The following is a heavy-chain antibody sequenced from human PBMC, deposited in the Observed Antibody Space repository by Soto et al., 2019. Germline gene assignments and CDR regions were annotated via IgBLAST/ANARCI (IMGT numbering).Heavy chain of an antibody. V-gene: IGHV3-7*01. D-gene: IGHD3-3*01. CDR3: ARGERDFFYTGWRYYYFYDMDV. Sequence: EVQLVESGGGLVQPGGSLRLSCAASGFTFSTFWMSWVRQAPGKGLEWVANIKKDGSEKYYVDSVKGRFTISRDNAENSLYLQMNSRRGEDTAVYYCARGERDFFYTGWRYYYFYDMDVWGKGTTVAVSS. J-gene: IGHJ6*04. CDR2: IKKDGSEK. CDR1: GFTFSTFW.